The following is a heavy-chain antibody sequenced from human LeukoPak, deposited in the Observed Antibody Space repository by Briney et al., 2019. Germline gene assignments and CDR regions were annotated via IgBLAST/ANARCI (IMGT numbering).Heavy chain of an antibody. D-gene: IGHD2-15*01. CDR1: GGSFSGYY. J-gene: IGHJ4*02. CDR2: INPSGST. Sequence: SETLSLTCAVYGGSFSGYYWSWIRQPPGKGLEWIGEINPSGSTNYNPSLKSRVTISVDTSKNQFSLKLSSATAADTAVYYCARGLYCSGGSCYSGFDYWGQGTLVTVSS. V-gene: IGHV4-34*01. CDR3: ARGLYCSGGSCYSGFDY.